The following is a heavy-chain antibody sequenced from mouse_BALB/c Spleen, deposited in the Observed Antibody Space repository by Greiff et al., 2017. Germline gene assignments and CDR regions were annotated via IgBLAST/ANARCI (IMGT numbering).Heavy chain of an antibody. Sequence: VQRVESGAELAKPGASVKMSCKASGYTFTSYWMHWVKQRPGQGLEWIGYINPSTGYTEYNQKFKDKATLTADKSSSTAYMQLSSLTSEDSAVYYCARRGWSYAMDYWGQGTSVTVSS. V-gene: IGHV1-7*01. CDR1: GYTFTSYW. CDR2: INPSTGYT. J-gene: IGHJ4*01. D-gene: IGHD2-3*01. CDR3: ARRGWSYAMDY.